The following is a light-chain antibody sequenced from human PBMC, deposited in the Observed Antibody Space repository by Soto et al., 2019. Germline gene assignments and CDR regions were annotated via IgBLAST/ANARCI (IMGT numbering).Light chain of an antibody. CDR1: QDINSY. CDR3: QQYDTFPVT. J-gene: IGKJ5*01. CDR2: DAF. Sequence: DIQMTQSPSSLSASVGDRVTITCQASQDINSYLSWYQQRPGKAPKLLIYDAFTLETGVPSRFSGSGSGTDIIFTISSLQPEDFATYYCQQYDTFPVTFGQGTRLEIK. V-gene: IGKV1-33*01.